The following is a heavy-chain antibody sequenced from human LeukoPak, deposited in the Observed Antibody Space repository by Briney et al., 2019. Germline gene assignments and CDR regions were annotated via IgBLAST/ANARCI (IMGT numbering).Heavy chain of an antibody. D-gene: IGHD7-27*01. CDR2: INPKRCGT. CDR1: GYTYTDYY. J-gene: IGHJ3*02. CDR3: ARVKLGYDAFDI. V-gene: IGHV1-2*02. Sequence: ASVKVSCRASGYTYTDYYLQWVRQAPGEGREWMGWINPKRCGTNLAQKFLGRVTLTRDTSISTAYLELSSLTSDDTAVYSCARVKLGYDAFDIWGQGTMVSVSS.